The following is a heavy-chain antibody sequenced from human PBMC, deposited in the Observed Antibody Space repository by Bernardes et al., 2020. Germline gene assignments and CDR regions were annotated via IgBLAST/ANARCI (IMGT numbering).Heavy chain of an antibody. Sequence: SETLSLTCSVSADSLYNYYWTWIRQTPGKEPEWIGFVFDNGDTNDSGRTNYNPSLKSRATTSLDTPKKQFSLILAAATAADTAVYYCAGGDTVMTKGVDLWGQGVLVTVSS. J-gene: IGHJ5*02. CDR1: ADSLYNYY. CDR2: VFDNGDTNDSGRT. D-gene: IGHD5-18*01. CDR3: AGGDTVMTKGVDL. V-gene: IGHV4-59*01.